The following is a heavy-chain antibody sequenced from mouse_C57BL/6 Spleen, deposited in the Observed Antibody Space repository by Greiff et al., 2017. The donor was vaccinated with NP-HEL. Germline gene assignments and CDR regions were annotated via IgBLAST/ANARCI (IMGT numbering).Heavy chain of an antibody. J-gene: IGHJ4*01. CDR1: GFNIKDYY. V-gene: IGHV14-1*01. CDR3: TTSYYGSRNAMDY. CDR2: IDPEDGDT. D-gene: IGHD1-1*01. Sequence: EVQLQQSGAELVRPGASVKLSCTASGFNIKDYYMHWVKQRPEQGLEWIGRIDPEDGDTEYAPKFQGKATMTADTSSNTAYLQISSLTSEDTAVYYCTTSYYGSRNAMDYWGQGTSVTVSS.